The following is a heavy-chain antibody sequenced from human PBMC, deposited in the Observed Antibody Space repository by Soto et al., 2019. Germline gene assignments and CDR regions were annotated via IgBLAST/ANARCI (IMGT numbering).Heavy chain of an antibody. CDR3: ARAGHPYGPHDF. Sequence: ASVKVSCKASGYVFMNYGISWVRQAPGQGLEWMGWIGAHNDDTRYVQELQGRVTLTADTSTSTAYMELRSLRSDDSAPYYRARAGHPYGPHDFWGQGTLVTVSS. CDR1: GYVFMNYG. D-gene: IGHD1-1*01. J-gene: IGHJ4*02. V-gene: IGHV1-18*01. CDR2: IGAHNDDT.